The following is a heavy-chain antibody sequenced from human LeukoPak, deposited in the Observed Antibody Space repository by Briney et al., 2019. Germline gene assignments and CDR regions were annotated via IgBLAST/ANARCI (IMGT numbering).Heavy chain of an antibody. Sequence: GGSLRLSCAASGFTFSSYAMSWVRQAPGKGLEWVAFIRYDGSNKYYADSVKGRFTISRDNSENTLYLQMNSLKAEDTAVYYCANHFRYFDLWGRGTLVTVSS. CDR1: GFTFSSYA. V-gene: IGHV3-30*02. CDR3: ANHFRYFDL. CDR2: IRYDGSNK. J-gene: IGHJ2*01.